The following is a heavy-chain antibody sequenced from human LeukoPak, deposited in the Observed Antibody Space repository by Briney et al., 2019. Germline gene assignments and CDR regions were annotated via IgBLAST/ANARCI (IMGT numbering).Heavy chain of an antibody. D-gene: IGHD3-9*01. V-gene: IGHV4-61*02. Sequence: SETLSLTCTVSGGSIRSGSYYWSWIRQPAGKGLEWIGRIYTSGSTNYNPSLKSRVTISVDTSKNQFSLKLSSVTAADTAVYYCARGGTYYDILTDWSGYYYYGMDVWGQGTTVTVSS. J-gene: IGHJ6*02. CDR2: IYTSGST. CDR1: GGSIRSGSYY. CDR3: ARGGTYYDILTDWSGYYYYGMDV.